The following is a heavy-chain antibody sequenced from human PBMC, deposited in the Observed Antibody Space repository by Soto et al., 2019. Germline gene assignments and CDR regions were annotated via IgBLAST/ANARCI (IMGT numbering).Heavy chain of an antibody. CDR1: GGSIASPNW. D-gene: IGHD1-1*01. J-gene: IGHJ4*02. V-gene: IGHV4-4*02. CDR3: ASLSGTTFAFDY. CDR2: IYHSGST. Sequence: PSETLSLTCAVSGGSIASPNWWSWVRQSPGKGLEWIGEIYHSGSTNYNPSLKSRLTISVDKSRNQFYLRLNSVTAADTAVYYCASLSGTTFAFDYWGRGTLVTV.